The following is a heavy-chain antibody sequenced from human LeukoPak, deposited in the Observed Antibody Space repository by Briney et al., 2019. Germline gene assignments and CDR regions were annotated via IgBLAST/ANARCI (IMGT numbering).Heavy chain of an antibody. J-gene: IGHJ6*02. CDR2: INSDGSST. Sequence: GGSLRLSCAASGFTFSSYWMHWVRQAPGKGLVWVSRINSDGSSTSYADSVKGRFTISRDNAKNTLYLQMNSLRAEDTAVYYCARNPGGNSFYYYYYGMDVWGQGTTVTVSS. CDR1: GFTFSSYW. D-gene: IGHD4-23*01. CDR3: ARNPGGNSFYYYYYGMDV. V-gene: IGHV3-74*01.